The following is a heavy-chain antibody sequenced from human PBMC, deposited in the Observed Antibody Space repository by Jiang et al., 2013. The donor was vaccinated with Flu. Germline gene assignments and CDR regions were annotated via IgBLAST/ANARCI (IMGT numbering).Heavy chain of an antibody. CDR3: ARDRREFRDLAD. CDR2: IHTSGSA. V-gene: IGHV4-61*02. J-gene: IGHJ4*02. CDR1: GGSITRGAYY. D-gene: IGHD3-10*01. Sequence: SGGSITRGAYYWTWIRQPAGRRLEWIARIHTSGSADSNPSLKSRVTISRDTSKNQFSLKLSSVTAADTAVYYCARDRREFRDLADWGQGTLVTVSS.